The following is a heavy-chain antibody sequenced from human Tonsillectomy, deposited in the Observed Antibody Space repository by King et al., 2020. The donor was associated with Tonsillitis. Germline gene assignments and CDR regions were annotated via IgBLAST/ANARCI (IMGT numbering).Heavy chain of an antibody. J-gene: IGHJ6*03. CDR3: AGASSSGYWAYNYFMDV. Sequence: VQLVESGAEVKKPGSSVKVSCKASGGSFSSYAISWVRQAPGQGLEWMGGIIPPFGTANYAQKFQGRVTITADESQSTAYMALSILRSEATAVYYCAGASSSGYWAYNYFMDVWGKGTTVTVSS. D-gene: IGHD3-22*01. CDR2: IIPPFGTA. CDR1: GGSFSSYA. V-gene: IGHV1-69*01.